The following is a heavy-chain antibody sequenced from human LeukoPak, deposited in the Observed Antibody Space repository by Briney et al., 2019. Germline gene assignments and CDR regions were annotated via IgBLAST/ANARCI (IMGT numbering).Heavy chain of an antibody. D-gene: IGHD1-7*01. CDR3: ARVARNWNYVYYYYMDV. CDR1: GYTFTSYD. CDR2: MNPNSGNT. Sequence: ASVKVSCKASGYTFTSYDINWVRQAPGQGLEWMGWMNPNSGNTGYAQKFQGRVTITRNTSISTAYMELSSLRSEDTAVYYCARVARNWNYVYYYYMDVWGKGTTVTVSS. J-gene: IGHJ6*03. V-gene: IGHV1-8*03.